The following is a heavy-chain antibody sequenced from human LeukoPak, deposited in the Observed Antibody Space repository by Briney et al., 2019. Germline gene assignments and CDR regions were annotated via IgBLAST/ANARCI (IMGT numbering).Heavy chain of an antibody. Sequence: SQTLSLTCTVSGGSISSGSYFWSWIRQPAGTGLQWIGRIYTGGSTNYNPSLKSRVTMSVDTSKNQFSLKLTSVTAADTAVYYCARDPTVFGFDYWGQGTLVTVSS. CDR2: IYTGGST. CDR1: GGSISSGSYF. V-gene: IGHV4-61*02. D-gene: IGHD1-14*01. J-gene: IGHJ4*02. CDR3: ARDPTVFGFDY.